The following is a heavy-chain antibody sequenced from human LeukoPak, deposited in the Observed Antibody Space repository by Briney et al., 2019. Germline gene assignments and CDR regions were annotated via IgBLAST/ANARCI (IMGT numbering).Heavy chain of an antibody. Sequence: GGSLRLSCAASGFTFSKYAMSWVRQAPGKGLEWVSAISGSGGSSKYYADSVKGRFTIFRDNSKNTLYLQMNSLRAEDTAIYYCANSAAVGTFYWGQGTLVTVSS. CDR3: ANSAAVGTFY. V-gene: IGHV3-23*01. D-gene: IGHD6-13*01. J-gene: IGHJ4*02. CDR1: GFTFSKYA. CDR2: ISGSGGSSK.